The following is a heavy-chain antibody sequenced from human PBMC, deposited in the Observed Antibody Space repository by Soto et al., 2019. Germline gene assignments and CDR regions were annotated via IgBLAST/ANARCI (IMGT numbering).Heavy chain of an antibody. J-gene: IGHJ4*02. D-gene: IGHD2-8*02. CDR3: ARGDYGTGGYPFPYFDY. CDR2: INPDSGAT. CDR1: GYSFTGYY. V-gene: IGHV1-2*02. Sequence: HEHLVQSGAEVKRPGASLKVSKASGYSFTGYYIHWVRQAPGQGLEWMGWINPDSGATNYAQNFQGRVTLTSDTSISTASMDLTSLTSDDTAVYYCARGDYGTGGYPFPYFDYWGQGTLVIVSS.